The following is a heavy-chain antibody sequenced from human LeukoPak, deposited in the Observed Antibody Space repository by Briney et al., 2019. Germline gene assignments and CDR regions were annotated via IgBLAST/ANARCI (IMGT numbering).Heavy chain of an antibody. J-gene: IGHJ4*02. CDR2: INPNSGGT. Sequence: ASVKVSCKASGYTFTGYYMHWVRQAPGQGLEWMGWINPNSGGTNYAQKFQGRVTMTRDTSISTAYMELSRLRSDDTAMYYCARDCSTISCLVDYWGRGTLVTVSS. D-gene: IGHD2-2*01. CDR3: ARDCSTISCLVDY. V-gene: IGHV1-2*02. CDR1: GYTFTGYY.